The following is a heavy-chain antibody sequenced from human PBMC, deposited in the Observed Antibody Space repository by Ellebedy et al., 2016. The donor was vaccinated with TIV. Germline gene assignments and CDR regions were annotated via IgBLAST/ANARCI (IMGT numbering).Heavy chain of an antibody. J-gene: IGHJ4*02. D-gene: IGHD3-16*01. V-gene: IGHV3-30*03. CDR2: ITYDATNT. CDR1: GFTFSSYA. Sequence: PGGSLRLSCAASGFTFSSYATHWVRHAPGKGLEWVSLITYDATNTYYEDSVKVRFTISRDNSKNTLYLQMNTLRPEDTAVYYCARRTRGTSYYFEYWGQGALVTVSS. CDR3: ARRTRGTSYYFEY.